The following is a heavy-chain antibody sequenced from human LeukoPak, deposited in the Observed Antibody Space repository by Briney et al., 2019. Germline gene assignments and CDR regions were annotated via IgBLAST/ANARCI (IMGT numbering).Heavy chain of an antibody. CDR3: ARDYYDFWSGYSGCGY. Sequence: GGSLRLSCAASGFTFSSYAMHWVRQAPGKGLEWVAVISYDGSNKYYADSVKGRFTISRDNSKNTLYLQMNSLRAEDTAVYYCARDYYDFWSGYSGCGYWGQGTLVTVSS. D-gene: IGHD3-3*01. J-gene: IGHJ4*02. V-gene: IGHV3-30*04. CDR2: ISYDGSNK. CDR1: GFTFSSYA.